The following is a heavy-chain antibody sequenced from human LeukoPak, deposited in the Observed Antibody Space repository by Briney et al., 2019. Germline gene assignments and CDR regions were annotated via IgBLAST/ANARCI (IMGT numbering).Heavy chain of an antibody. CDR1: GFTFSSYS. J-gene: IGHJ4*02. CDR2: ISSSSSYI. CDR3: AREREGHFDY. V-gene: IGHV3-21*01. Sequence: GGSPRLSCAASGFTFSSYSMNWVRQAPGKGLEWVSSISSSSSYIYYADSVKGRFTISRDNAKNSLYLQMNSLRAEDTAVYYCAREREGHFDYWGQGTLVTVSS. D-gene: IGHD1-26*01.